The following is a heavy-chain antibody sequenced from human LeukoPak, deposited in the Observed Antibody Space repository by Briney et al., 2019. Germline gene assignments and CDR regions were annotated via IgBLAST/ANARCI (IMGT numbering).Heavy chain of an antibody. D-gene: IGHD2-2*02. Sequence: PSETLSLTCAVSGYSTSSGYYWGWIRQPPGKGLEWSGSIYHSGRTYYNPSLKSRVTISVDTTTTQFSMDQSSVTAADTAVYCCATATNGYCSSTSCYKWGSWFDPWGQGTLVTVSS. V-gene: IGHV4-38-2*01. J-gene: IGHJ5*02. CDR2: IYHSGRT. CDR1: GYSTSSGYY. CDR3: ATATNGYCSSTSCYKWGSWFDP.